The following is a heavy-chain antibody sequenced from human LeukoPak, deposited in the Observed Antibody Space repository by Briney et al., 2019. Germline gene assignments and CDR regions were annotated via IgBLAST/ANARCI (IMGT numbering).Heavy chain of an antibody. CDR2: ISYDGSNK. J-gene: IGHJ4*02. CDR1: GFTFSSYG. Sequence: GGSLRLSCAASGFTFSSYGMHWVRQAPRKGLEWVAVISYDGSNKYYADSVKGRFTISRDNSKNTLYLQMNSLRAEDTAVYCCANGQGYCSGGSCYAPFDYWGQGTLVTVSS. D-gene: IGHD2-15*01. V-gene: IGHV3-30*18. CDR3: ANGQGYCSGGSCYAPFDY.